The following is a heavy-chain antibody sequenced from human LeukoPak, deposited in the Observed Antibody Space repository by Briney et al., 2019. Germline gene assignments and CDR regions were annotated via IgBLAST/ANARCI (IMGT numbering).Heavy chain of an antibody. Sequence: GGSLRLSCVASGFSFSSYVMNWVRHAPGTGLECVSAISGNGVSAYYTDSVRGRFTISRDNSKNTLSLQMSSLRAEDTAVYYCAKGIELWLTNFDHWGQGTLVTASS. V-gene: IGHV3-23*01. J-gene: IGHJ4*02. CDR2: ISGNGVSA. CDR1: GFSFSSYV. CDR3: AKGIELWLTNFDH. D-gene: IGHD5-18*01.